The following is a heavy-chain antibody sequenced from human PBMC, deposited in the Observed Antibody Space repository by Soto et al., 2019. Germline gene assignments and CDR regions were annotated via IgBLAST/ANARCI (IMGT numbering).Heavy chain of an antibody. CDR3: AREIAAGVEGYYYGMDV. CDR1: GFTFSSYA. V-gene: IGHV3-30-3*01. J-gene: IGHJ6*02. D-gene: IGHD2-21*01. CDR2: ISYDGSNK. Sequence: HPGGSLRLSCAASGFTFSSYAMHWVRQAPGKGLEWVAVISYDGSNKYYADSVKGLFTISRDNSKNTLYLQMNSLRAEDTAVYYCAREIAAGVEGYYYGMDVWGQGTTVTVSS.